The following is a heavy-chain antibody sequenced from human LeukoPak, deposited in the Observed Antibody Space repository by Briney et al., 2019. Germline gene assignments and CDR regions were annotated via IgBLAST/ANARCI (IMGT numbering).Heavy chain of an antibody. CDR2: INHSGNT. V-gene: IGHV4-34*10. Sequence: PSETLSLTCAVYGGSFSGYYWTWIRQPPGKGLEWIGEINHSGNTNYNPSLKSRVTMSVDTSKNQFSLKLSSVTAADTAVYYCARDMVGDAFDIWGQGTMVTVSS. D-gene: IGHD2-15*01. CDR3: ARDMVGDAFDI. J-gene: IGHJ3*02. CDR1: GGSFSGYY.